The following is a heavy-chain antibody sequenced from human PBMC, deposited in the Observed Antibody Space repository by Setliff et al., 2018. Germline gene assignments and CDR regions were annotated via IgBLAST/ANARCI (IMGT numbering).Heavy chain of an antibody. Sequence: GGSLRLSCAASGFTFSSYWMSWVRQAPGKGLGWVANIKQDGSEKYYVDSVKGRFTISRDNAKNSLYLQMNSLRAEDTAVYYCARGRLRLDYYYYGMDVWGQGTTVTVSS. CDR2: IKQDGSEK. CDR1: GFTFSSYW. V-gene: IGHV3-7*01. CDR3: ARGRLRLDYYYYGMDV. D-gene: IGHD3-16*01. J-gene: IGHJ6*02.